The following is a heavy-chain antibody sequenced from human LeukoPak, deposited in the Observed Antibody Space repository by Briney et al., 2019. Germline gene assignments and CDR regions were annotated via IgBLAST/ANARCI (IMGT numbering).Heavy chain of an antibody. CDR3: ARGLGGSGSYITDFDY. CDR1: GYIFTSYD. V-gene: IGHV1-8*03. J-gene: IGHJ4*02. D-gene: IGHD3-10*01. CDR2: MNPNSGNT. Sequence: ASVKVSCKASGYIFTSYDINWVRQATGQGLEWMGWMNPNSGNTGYAQKFQGRVTITRNTSISTAYMELSSLRSEDTAVYYCARGLGGSGSYITDFDYWGQGTLVTVSS.